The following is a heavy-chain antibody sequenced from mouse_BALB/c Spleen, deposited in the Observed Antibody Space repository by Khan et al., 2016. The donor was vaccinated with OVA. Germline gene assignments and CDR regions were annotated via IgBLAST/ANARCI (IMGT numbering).Heavy chain of an antibody. V-gene: IGHV1-5*01. CDR1: GYIFTSYL. CDR3: TRGGYSSFAY. CDR2: IYPGNNDT. Sequence: EVQLQQSGTVLARPGASVKMSCKASGYIFTSYLIHWVKQRPGQGLEWIGDIYPGNNDTTYNQKFKDKAKLTATTSASTAYMELSSLTNEEYAVYYCTRGGYSSFAYWGQGTLATVSA. D-gene: IGHD2-12*01. J-gene: IGHJ3*01.